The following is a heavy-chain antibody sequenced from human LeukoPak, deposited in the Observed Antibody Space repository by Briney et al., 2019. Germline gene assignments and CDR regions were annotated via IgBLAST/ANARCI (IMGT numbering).Heavy chain of an antibody. CDR2: IYFSGST. V-gene: IGHV4-31*03. Sequence: SETLSLTCTVSGGSISSGGYYWSWIRPHPGKGLEWIGYIYFSGSTYYNPSLTSRVTISVDTSKNQFSLKVSSVTAADTAVYYCARDDYGIRTGYWGQGTLVTVSS. CDR3: ARDDYGIRTGY. D-gene: IGHD4-17*01. CDR1: GGSISSGGYY. J-gene: IGHJ4*02.